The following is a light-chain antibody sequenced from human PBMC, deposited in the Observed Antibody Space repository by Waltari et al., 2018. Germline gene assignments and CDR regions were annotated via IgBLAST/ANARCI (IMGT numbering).Light chain of an antibody. CDR1: SGIDVATFN. Sequence: QAVLTQPASLSASPGASVSLTCTFRSGIDVATFNIYWYQQRPGSPPRFLLKCRSDSTEQRGSGVPSRFSVSKDSSANAALLLISGLQSEDEADYYCMILYNDAVVFGGGTKLTVL. V-gene: IGLV5-45*01. CDR3: MILYNDAVV. J-gene: IGLJ2*01. CDR2: CRSDSTE.